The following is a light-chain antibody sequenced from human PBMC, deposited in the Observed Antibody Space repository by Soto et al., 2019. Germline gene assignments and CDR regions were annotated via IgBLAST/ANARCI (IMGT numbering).Light chain of an antibody. V-gene: IGKV3-15*01. CDR3: QPYNNWPLT. CDR1: QTIDNT. CDR2: DAS. Sequence: EIVMTQSPATLSLSPGERATLSCRASQTIDNTLAWYPRKPGQAPRLLIYDASTRATGVPARFSGSRSGPEFPLTITSLQSEDFAIYYCQPYNNWPLTFGGGTKVDNK. J-gene: IGKJ4*01.